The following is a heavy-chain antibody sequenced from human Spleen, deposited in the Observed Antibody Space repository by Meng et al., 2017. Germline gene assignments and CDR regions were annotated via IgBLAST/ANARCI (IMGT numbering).Heavy chain of an antibody. J-gene: IGHJ4*02. V-gene: IGHV3-23*01. CDR3: ARAPWGTYCSGGSCSIPGAY. D-gene: IGHD2-15*01. CDR2: ISGSGGST. Sequence: GESLKISCAASGFTFDDYAMHWVRQVPGKGLEWVSVISGSGGSTYYADSVKGRFTISRDNSKKTLFLQMNSLRAEDTAVYYCARAPWGTYCSGGSCSIPGAYWGQEALVTVSS. CDR1: GFTFDDYA.